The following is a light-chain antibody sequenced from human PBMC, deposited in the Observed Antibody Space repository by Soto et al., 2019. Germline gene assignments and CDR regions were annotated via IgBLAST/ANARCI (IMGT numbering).Light chain of an antibody. Sequence: DIQMTQSPSTLSASVGDRVTITCRASQTISSWLAWYQQKPGKAPNLLIYKSSSLESGVPSRFSGSGSGTEFTLTISSLQPDDFATYYYQQYYTYRTFGQGTKVDIK. CDR3: QQYYTYRT. J-gene: IGKJ1*01. CDR2: KSS. V-gene: IGKV1-5*03. CDR1: QTISSW.